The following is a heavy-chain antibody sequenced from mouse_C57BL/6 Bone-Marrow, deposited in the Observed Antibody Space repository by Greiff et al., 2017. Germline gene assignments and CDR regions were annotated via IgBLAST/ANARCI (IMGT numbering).Heavy chain of an antibody. Sequence: QVQLQQPGAELVKPGASVKLSCKASGYTFTSYWMHWVKQRPGQGLEWIGMIHPNSGSTNYNEKFKSKATLTVDKSSSTAYMQLSSLTSVDSAVCDCARREWWLLFAYWGQGTLVTVSA. J-gene: IGHJ3*01. CDR2: IHPNSGST. CDR1: GYTFTSYW. CDR3: ARREWWLLFAY. V-gene: IGHV1-64*01. D-gene: IGHD2-3*01.